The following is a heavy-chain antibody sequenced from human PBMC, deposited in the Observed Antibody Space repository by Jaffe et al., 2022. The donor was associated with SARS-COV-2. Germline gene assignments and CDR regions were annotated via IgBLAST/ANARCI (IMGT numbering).Heavy chain of an antibody. CDR1: GFTFSSYS. CDR2: ISSSSSTI. CDR3: ARVGAGSGSYYKVGYFDY. J-gene: IGHJ4*02. V-gene: IGHV3-48*02. D-gene: IGHD3-10*01. Sequence: EVQLVESGGGLVQPGGSLRLSCAASGFTFSSYSMNWVRQAPGKGLEWVSYISSSSSTIYYADSVKGRFTISRDNAKNSLYLQMNSLRDEDTAVYYCARVGAGSGSYYKVGYFDYWGQGTLVTVSS.